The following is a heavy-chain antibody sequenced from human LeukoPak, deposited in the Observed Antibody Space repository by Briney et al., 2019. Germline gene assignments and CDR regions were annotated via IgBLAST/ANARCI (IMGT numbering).Heavy chain of an antibody. V-gene: IGHV3-7*01. J-gene: IGHJ2*01. D-gene: IGHD1-7*01. CDR1: GFTFSSYS. Sequence: GGSLRLSCAASGFTFSSYSMNWVRQAPGKGLEWVANIKQDGSEKYYVDSVKGRFTISRDNAKNSLYLQMNSLRAEDTAVYYCARVSPNTGTPLQSFTYGGRGPL. CDR3: ARVSPNTGTPLQSFTY. CDR2: IKQDGSEK.